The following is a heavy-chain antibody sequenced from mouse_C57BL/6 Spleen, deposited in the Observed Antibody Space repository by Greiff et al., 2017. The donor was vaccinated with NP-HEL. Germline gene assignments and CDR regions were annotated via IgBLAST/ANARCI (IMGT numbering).Heavy chain of an antibody. J-gene: IGHJ2*01. CDR1: GYSFTSYY. V-gene: IGHV1-66*01. D-gene: IGHD2-2*01. CDR2: IYPGSGNT. CDR3: ARGGGYDGFDY. Sequence: VQLQQSGPELVKPGASVKISCKASGYSFTSYYIHWVKQRPGQGLEWIGWIYPGSGNTKYNEKFKGKATLTADTSSSTAYMQLSSLTSEDSAVYYCARGGGYDGFDYWGQGTTLTVSS.